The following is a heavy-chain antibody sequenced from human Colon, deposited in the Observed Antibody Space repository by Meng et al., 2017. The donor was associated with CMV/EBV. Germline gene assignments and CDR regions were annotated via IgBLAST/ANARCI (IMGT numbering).Heavy chain of an antibody. CDR1: GGTFSRYA. CDR2: IIPIFGTA. CDR3: AAVEYSSSSQVYYYGMDV. Sequence: SVKVSCKASGGTFSRYAISWVRQAPGQGLEWMGGIIPIFGTANYAQKCQGRVTITTDESTSTAYMELSSLRSEDTAVYYCAAVEYSSSSQVYYYGMDVWGQGTTVTVSS. V-gene: IGHV1-69*05. D-gene: IGHD6-6*01. J-gene: IGHJ6*02.